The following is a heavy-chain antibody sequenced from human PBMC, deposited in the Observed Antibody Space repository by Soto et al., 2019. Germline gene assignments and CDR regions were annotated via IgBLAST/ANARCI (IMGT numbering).Heavy chain of an antibody. CDR1: GGSISSYY. CDR2: IYYSGST. Sequence: PSETLSLTCTVSGGSISSYYWSWIRQPPGKGLEWIGYIYYSGSTNYNPSLKSRVTISVDTSKNQFSLKLSSVTAADTAVYYCARAGYYGSGSYYPDYYYYGMDVWGQGTTVTVSS. J-gene: IGHJ6*02. D-gene: IGHD3-10*01. CDR3: ARAGYYGSGSYYPDYYYYGMDV. V-gene: IGHV4-59*12.